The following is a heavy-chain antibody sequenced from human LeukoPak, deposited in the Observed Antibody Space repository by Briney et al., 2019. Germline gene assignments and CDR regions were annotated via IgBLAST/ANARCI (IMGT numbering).Heavy chain of an antibody. CDR3: ARVRIAVSGTLGY. CDR2: INPNSGGT. Sequence: ASVKVSCKTSEYTFTAYYIHWVRQAPGQGLEWMGWINPNSGGTNYAQKFQGRVAMTRDTSISTAYMELNSLRSDDTAVYYCARVRIAVSGTLGYWGQGTLVTVSS. D-gene: IGHD6-19*01. CDR1: EYTFTAYY. V-gene: IGHV1-2*02. J-gene: IGHJ4*02.